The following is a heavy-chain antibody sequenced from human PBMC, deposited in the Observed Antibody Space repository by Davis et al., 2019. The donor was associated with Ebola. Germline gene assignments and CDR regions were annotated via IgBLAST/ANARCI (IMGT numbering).Heavy chain of an antibody. CDR1: GYSFTRYW. CDR2: IFPGDSDT. J-gene: IGHJ4*02. Sequence: GESLKISCQGSGYSFTRYWIVWVRQMPGKGLECMGIIFPGDSDTRYSPSFQGQVTISADKSISTAYLQWSSLKASDTAMYYCARGTDGYNPGGYFDSWGRGTLVTVSS. D-gene: IGHD5-24*01. CDR3: ARGTDGYNPGGYFDS. V-gene: IGHV5-51*01.